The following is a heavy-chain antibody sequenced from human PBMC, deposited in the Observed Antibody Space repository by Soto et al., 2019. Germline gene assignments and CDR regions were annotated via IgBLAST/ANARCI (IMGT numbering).Heavy chain of an antibody. CDR2: IYSGGST. Sequence: GGSLRLSCAASGFTVSSNYMSWVRQAPGKGLEWVSVIYSGGSTYYADSVKGRFTISRDNSKNSLYLQMNSLRAEDTAVYYCARDMGYRSAPSWYDPWGQGTLVTVSS. J-gene: IGHJ5*02. CDR1: GFTVSSNY. V-gene: IGHV3-66*01. CDR3: ARDMGYRSAPSWYDP. D-gene: IGHD6-25*01.